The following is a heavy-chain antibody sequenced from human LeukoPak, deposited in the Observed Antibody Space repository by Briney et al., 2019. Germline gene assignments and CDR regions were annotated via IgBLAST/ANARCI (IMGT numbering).Heavy chain of an antibody. CDR1: GFTFNSHS. CDR2: ISSSSDYR. J-gene: IGHJ4*02. D-gene: IGHD3-16*02. CDR3: ASRSEFDY. Sequence: GGSLRLSCAASGFTFNSHSMNWVRQTPGKGLEWVSSISSSSDYRDYADSVKGRFTISRHNAKNALHLQMNSLRVEDTAVYYCASRSEFDYWGQGTLVTVSS. V-gene: IGHV3-21*01.